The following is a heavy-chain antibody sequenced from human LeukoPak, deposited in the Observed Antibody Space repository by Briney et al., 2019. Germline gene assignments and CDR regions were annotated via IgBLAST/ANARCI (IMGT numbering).Heavy chain of an antibody. D-gene: IGHD4-17*01. CDR3: AKFGGTVTNHDAFDI. J-gene: IGHJ3*02. CDR2: ISYDGSNK. V-gene: IGHV3-30*18. CDR1: GFTFSSYG. Sequence: PGGSLRLSCAASGFTFSSYGMHWVRQAPGKGLEWVAVISYDGSNKYYADSVKGRSTISRDNSKNTLYLQMNSLRAEDTAVYYCAKFGGTVTNHDAFDIWGQGTMVTVSS.